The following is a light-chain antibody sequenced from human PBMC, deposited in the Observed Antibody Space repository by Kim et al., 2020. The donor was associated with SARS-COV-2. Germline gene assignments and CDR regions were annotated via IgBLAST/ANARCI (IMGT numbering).Light chain of an antibody. CDR1: QTINYN. J-gene: IGKJ2*01. CDR3: QQTYSSPVH. Sequence: DIQMTQSPPSLSASVGDRVTVTCRASQTINYNLNWYQVKPGKAPRLLIYAASTLQSGVPSRFSGSGSGTDFTLTIDSLLPEDFATYYCQQTYSSPVHFGQGTKLEI. V-gene: IGKV1-39*01. CDR2: AAS.